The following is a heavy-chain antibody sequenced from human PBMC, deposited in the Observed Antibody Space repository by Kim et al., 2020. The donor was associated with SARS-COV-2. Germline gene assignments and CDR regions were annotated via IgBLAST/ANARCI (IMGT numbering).Heavy chain of an antibody. V-gene: IGHV4-59*01. CDR3: ARALVEYGSGYDAFDI. Sequence: SETLSLTCTVSGGSISSYYWSWIRQPPGKGLEWIGYIYYSGSTNYNPSLKSRVTISVDTSKNQFSLKLSSVTAADTAVYYCARALVEYGSGYDAFDIWGQGTMVTVSS. D-gene: IGHD3-10*01. CDR1: GGSISSYY. CDR2: IYYSGST. J-gene: IGHJ3*02.